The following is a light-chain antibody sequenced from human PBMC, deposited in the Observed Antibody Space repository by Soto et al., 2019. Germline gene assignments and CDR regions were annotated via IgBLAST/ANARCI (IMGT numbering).Light chain of an antibody. J-gene: IGKJ5*01. CDR2: GIS. CDR3: HQYSQWPIT. V-gene: IGKV3D-15*01. Sequence: EIVMTQSPGTLSLSPGDTATLSCRASQTVNSNYLAWYQQKPGQAPRLLVYGISTRAADIPARFSGSGSGTEFTLTISSLHSEDFAVYYCHQYSQWPITFGQGTRLEIK. CDR1: QTVNSN.